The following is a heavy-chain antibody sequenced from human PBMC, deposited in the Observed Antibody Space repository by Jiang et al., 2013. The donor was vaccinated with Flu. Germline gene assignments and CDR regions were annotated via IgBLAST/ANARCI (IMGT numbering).Heavy chain of an antibody. CDR2: ISGSGGST. Sequence: VQLLESGGGLVQPGGSLRLSCAASGFTFSSYAMSWVRQAPGKGLEWVSAISGSGGSTYYADSVKGRFTISRDNSQNTLYLQMNSLRAEDTAVYYCARNSYGSGRSPVDYWGQGTLVTVSS. V-gene: IGHV3-23*01. J-gene: IGHJ4*02. CDR1: GFTFSSYA. D-gene: IGHD3-10*01. CDR3: ARNSYGSGRSPVDY.